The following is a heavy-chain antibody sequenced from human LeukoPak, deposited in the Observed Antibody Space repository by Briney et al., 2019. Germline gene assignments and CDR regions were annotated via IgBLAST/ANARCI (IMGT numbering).Heavy chain of an antibody. J-gene: IGHJ4*02. Sequence: GGSLRLSCAASGFTFGSYNMNWVRQAPGKGLEWISFITRGSGTIYYADSVKGRFTISRDNSKNTLYLQMNSLRAEDTAVYYCASLRLVSGSYSDFDYWGQGTLVTVSS. CDR3: ASLRLVSGSYSDFDY. D-gene: IGHD1-26*01. V-gene: IGHV3-48*01. CDR2: ITRGSGTI. CDR1: GFTFGSYN.